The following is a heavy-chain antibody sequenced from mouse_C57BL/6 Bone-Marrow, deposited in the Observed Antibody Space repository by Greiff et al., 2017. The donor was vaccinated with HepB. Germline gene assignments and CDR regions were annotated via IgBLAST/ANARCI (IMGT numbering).Heavy chain of an antibody. CDR3: ARQYYGSSC. CDR1: GYTFTDYY. D-gene: IGHD1-1*01. V-gene: IGHV1-26*01. CDR2: INPNNGGT. J-gene: IGHJ2*01. Sequence: VQLQQSGPELVKPGASVKISCKASGYTFTDYYMNWVKQSHGKSLEWIGDINPNNGGTSYNQKFKGKATLTVDKSSSTAYMELRSLTSEDSAVYYCARQYYGSSCWGQGTTLTVSS.